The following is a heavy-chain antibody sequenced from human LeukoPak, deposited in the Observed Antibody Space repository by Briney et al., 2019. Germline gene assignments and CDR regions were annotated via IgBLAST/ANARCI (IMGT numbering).Heavy chain of an antibody. Sequence: ASVKVSCKASGYTFTGYYMHWVRQAPGQGLEWMGWINPNSGGTNYAQKFQGRVTMTRDTSISTAYMELSRLRSDDTAVYYCARDRGSSIAVREAFDIWGQGTMVTVSS. D-gene: IGHD6-6*01. CDR3: ARDRGSSIAVREAFDI. J-gene: IGHJ3*02. V-gene: IGHV1-2*02. CDR1: GYTFTGYY. CDR2: INPNSGGT.